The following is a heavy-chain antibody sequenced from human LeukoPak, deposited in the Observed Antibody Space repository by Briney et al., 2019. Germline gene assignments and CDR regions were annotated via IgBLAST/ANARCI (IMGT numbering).Heavy chain of an antibody. J-gene: IGHJ5*02. D-gene: IGHD3-22*01. Sequence: PGGSLRLSCAASGFTFSSYCMSWVRQAPGKGLEWVTNIKQDGSEKYYVDSVKGRFTISRDNAKNSLYLQMNSLRAEDTAVYYCARAYYYDSSGYYGPSWFDPWGQGTLVTVSS. CDR3: ARAYYYDSSGYYGPSWFDP. CDR2: IKQDGSEK. CDR1: GFTFSSYC. V-gene: IGHV3-7*01.